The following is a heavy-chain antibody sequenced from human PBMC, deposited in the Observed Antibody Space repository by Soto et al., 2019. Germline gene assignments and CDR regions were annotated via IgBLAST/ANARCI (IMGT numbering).Heavy chain of an antibody. CDR2: IIPICGTA. J-gene: IGHJ4*02. D-gene: IGHD6-13*01. V-gene: IGHV1-69*01. Sequence: QVQLVQSGAEVKKPGASVKVSCKASGGTFSSYAISWVRQAPGQGLEWMGGIIPICGTANYAQKFQGRVTITADESTSTAYMELSSLRSEDTAVYYCARDWGSYSSSWPTFDYWGQGTLVTVSS. CDR3: ARDWGSYSSSWPTFDY. CDR1: GGTFSSYA.